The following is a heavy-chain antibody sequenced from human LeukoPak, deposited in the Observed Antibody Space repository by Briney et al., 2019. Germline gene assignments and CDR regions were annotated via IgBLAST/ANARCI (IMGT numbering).Heavy chain of an antibody. V-gene: IGHV3-33*01. CDR2: IWYDGSNK. CDR1: GFTFSSYG. Sequence: GGSLRLSCAASGFTFSSYGMHWVRRAPGKGLEWVAVIWYDGSNKYYADSVKGRFTISRDNSKNTLYLQMNSLRAEDTAVYYCARDKNYGSGSYCQHWGQGTLVTVSS. D-gene: IGHD3-10*01. J-gene: IGHJ1*01. CDR3: ARDKNYGSGSYCQH.